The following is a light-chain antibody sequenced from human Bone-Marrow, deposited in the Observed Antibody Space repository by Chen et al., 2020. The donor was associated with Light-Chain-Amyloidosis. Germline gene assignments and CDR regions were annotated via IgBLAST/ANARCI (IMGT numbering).Light chain of an antibody. CDR2: RDT. CDR3: QSADSSGTYEVI. CDR1: DLPTKY. Sequence: SYELTQPPSVSVSPGQTARITCSGDDLPTKYAYWYQQKPGQAPVLVIHRDTERPSGISERLSGSSSGTTATLTISRVQAENEADYHCQSADSSGTYEVIVGGGTKLTVL. V-gene: IGLV3-25*03. J-gene: IGLJ2*01.